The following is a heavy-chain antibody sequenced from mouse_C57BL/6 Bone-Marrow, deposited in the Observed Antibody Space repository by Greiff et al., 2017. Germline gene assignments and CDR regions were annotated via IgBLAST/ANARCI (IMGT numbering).Heavy chain of an antibody. CDR1: GYIFTEYP. J-gene: IGHJ2*01. CDR2: FYPGSGSI. V-gene: IGHV1-62-2*01. Sequence: VQLQLSGAELVKPGASVKLSCKASGYIFTEYPIHWVKQRSGQGLEWIGWFYPGSGSIKYNERFKDKVTLIEDKSSNTVYMELRRLTSQDSAVYFCARHERYYDYEEYFDYWDQGTTLTVSS. D-gene: IGHD2-4*01. CDR3: ARHERYYDYEEYFDY.